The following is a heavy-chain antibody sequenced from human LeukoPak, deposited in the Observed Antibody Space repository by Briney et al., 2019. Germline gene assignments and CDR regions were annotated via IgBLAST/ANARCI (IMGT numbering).Heavy chain of an antibody. CDR2: MNPNSGNS. J-gene: IGHJ6*02. CDR3: ARGLPKYSSGHYYYYYYGMDV. Sequence: ASVKVSCKASGYTFTSYDINWVRQATGQGLEWMGWMNPNSGNSGYAQKFQGRVTMTRNTSISTAYMELSSLRSEDTAVYYCARGLPKYSSGHYYYYYYGMDVWGQGTTVTVSS. CDR1: GYTFTSYD. D-gene: IGHD6-19*01. V-gene: IGHV1-8*01.